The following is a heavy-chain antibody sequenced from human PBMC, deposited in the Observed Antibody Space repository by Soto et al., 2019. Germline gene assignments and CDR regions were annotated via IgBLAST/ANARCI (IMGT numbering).Heavy chain of an antibody. CDR3: AKVRVATDPKSIPAAY. Sequence: PGGSLRLSCAASGFTLSSYAMSWVRQAPGKGLEWVSAISGSGGSTYYADSVKGRFTISRDNSKNTLYLQMNSLRAEDTAVYYCAKVRVATDPKSIPAAYWVQGTLVTVSS. CDR2: ISGSGGST. D-gene: IGHD5-12*01. CDR1: GFTLSSYA. V-gene: IGHV3-23*01. J-gene: IGHJ4*02.